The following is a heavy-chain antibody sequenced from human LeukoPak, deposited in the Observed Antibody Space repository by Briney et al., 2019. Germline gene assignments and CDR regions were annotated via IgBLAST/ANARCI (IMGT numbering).Heavy chain of an antibody. Sequence: SETLSLTCTVSGGSISSSSYYWGWIRQPPGKGLEWIGSIYYSGSTYYNPSLKSRVTISVDTSKNQFSLKLSSATAADTAVYYCARRGRITMVRGVIKGMDVWGQGTTVTVSS. CDR3: ARRGRITMVRGVIKGMDV. J-gene: IGHJ6*02. D-gene: IGHD3-10*01. CDR1: GGSISSSSYY. CDR2: IYYSGST. V-gene: IGHV4-39*01.